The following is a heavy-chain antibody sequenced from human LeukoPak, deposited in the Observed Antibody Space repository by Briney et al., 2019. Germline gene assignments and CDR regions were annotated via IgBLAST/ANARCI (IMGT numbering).Heavy chain of an antibody. Sequence: GGSLRLSCAASGFTFSSYGMHWVRQAPGKGLEWVAFIRYDGSNKYYADSVKGRFTISRDNSKNTLYLQMNSLRAEDTAVYYCAKIALGIAVKGGFDPWGQGTLVTVSS. J-gene: IGHJ5*02. CDR3: AKIALGIAVKGGFDP. CDR1: GFTFSSYG. D-gene: IGHD6-19*01. CDR2: IRYDGSNK. V-gene: IGHV3-30*02.